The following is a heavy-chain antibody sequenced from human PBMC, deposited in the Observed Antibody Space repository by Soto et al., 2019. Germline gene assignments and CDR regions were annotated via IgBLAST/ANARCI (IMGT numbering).Heavy chain of an antibody. CDR2: IYSGDST. V-gene: IGHV3-53*04. J-gene: IGHJ3*02. D-gene: IGHD4-17*01. CDR3: ARTLNDGGYNDAFDI. CDR1: GFTVSNNY. Sequence: EVQLVESGGGLVQPGGSLRLSCAASGFTVSNNYVSWVRQAPGKGLEWVSVIYSGDSTYYADSVKGRFTISRHNSKNTLYLQMNSLRVEDTAVYYCARTLNDGGYNDAFDIWGRGTMVTVSS.